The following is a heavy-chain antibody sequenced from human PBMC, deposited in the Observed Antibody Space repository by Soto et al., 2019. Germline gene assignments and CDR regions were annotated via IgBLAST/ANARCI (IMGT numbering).Heavy chain of an antibody. CDR3: ARDLGTSYSGYYFDY. V-gene: IGHV3-11*06. D-gene: IGHD2-15*01. Sequence: PGGSLRLSCAASGFTLSDYYMSWIRQAPGKGLEWVSYISSSSSYTNYADSVKGRFTISRDNAKNSLYLQMNSLRAEDTAVYYCARDLGTSYSGYYFDYWGQGTLVTVSS. J-gene: IGHJ4*02. CDR2: ISSSSSYT. CDR1: GFTLSDYY.